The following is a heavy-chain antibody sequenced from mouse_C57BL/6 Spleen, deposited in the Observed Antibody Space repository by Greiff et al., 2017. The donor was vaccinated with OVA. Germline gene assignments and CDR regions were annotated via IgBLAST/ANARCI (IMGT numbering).Heavy chain of an antibody. Sequence: QVQLKESGAELVRPGASVTLSCKASGYTFTDYEMHWVKQTPVHGLEWIGAIDPETGGTAYNQKFKGKAILTADKSSSTAYMELRSLTSEDSAVYYCTRRVMVTTGFDYWGQGTTLTVSS. D-gene: IGHD2-2*01. CDR3: TRRVMVTTGFDY. J-gene: IGHJ2*01. CDR2: IDPETGGT. V-gene: IGHV1-15*01. CDR1: GYTFTDYE.